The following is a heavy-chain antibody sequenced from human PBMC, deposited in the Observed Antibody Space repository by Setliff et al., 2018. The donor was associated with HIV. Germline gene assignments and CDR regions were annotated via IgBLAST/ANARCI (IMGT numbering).Heavy chain of an antibody. J-gene: IGHJ5*02. CDR2: IIPIFGTA. V-gene: IGHV1-69*05. CDR1: GGTFSSYV. CDR3: ARQKASEYSSSFWFDP. D-gene: IGHD6-6*01. Sequence: SVKVSCKASGGTFSSYVISWVRQAPGQGLEWMGGIIPIFGTANYAQKFQGRVTITTDESTSTVYMELNSLRSEDTAVYYCARQKASEYSSSFWFDPWGQGTLVTVSS.